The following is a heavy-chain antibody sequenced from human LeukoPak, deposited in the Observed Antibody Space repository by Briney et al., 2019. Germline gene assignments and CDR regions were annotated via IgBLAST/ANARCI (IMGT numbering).Heavy chain of an antibody. V-gene: IGHV3-21*01. J-gene: IGHJ4*02. D-gene: IGHD2-15*01. CDR2: IISSSSYI. CDR3: ARDLRYCSGGSCYYSPSLDY. CDR1: GFTFSSYS. Sequence: GGSLRLSCAASGFTFSSYSMNWVRQAPGKGLEWVSSIISSSSYIYYADSVKGRFTISRDNAKNSLYLQMNSLRAEDTAVYYCARDLRYCSGGSCYYSPSLDYWGQGTLVTVSS.